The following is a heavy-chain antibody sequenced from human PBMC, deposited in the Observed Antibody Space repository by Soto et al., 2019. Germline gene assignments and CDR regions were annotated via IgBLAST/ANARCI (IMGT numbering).Heavy chain of an antibody. J-gene: IGHJ5*02. Sequence: SETLSLTCTVSGGSMSNYYWSWIRQPPGKGLEWIGYIYYIGSTNYNPSLKSRVTMSVDTSRNQLSLNLTSVTAADTAVYYCARGYSTALGATWARVNWFDPWGQGTLVTVSS. V-gene: IGHV4-59*01. CDR1: GGSMSNYY. CDR2: IYYIGST. CDR3: ARGYSTALGATWARVNWFDP. D-gene: IGHD1-26*01.